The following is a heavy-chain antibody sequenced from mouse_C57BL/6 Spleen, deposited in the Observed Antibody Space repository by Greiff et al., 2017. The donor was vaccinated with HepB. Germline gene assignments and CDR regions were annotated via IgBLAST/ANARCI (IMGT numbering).Heavy chain of an antibody. CDR2: IDPSDSYT. V-gene: IGHV1-69*01. CDR3: VTGSEDYFDY. CDR1: GYTFTSYW. D-gene: IGHD4-1*01. Sequence: VQLQQPGAELVMPGASVKLSCKASGYTFTSYWMHWVKQRPGQGLEWIGEIDPSDSYTNYNQKFKGKSTLTVDKSSSTAYMQLSSLTSEDSAVYYCVTGSEDYFDYWGQGTTLTVSS. J-gene: IGHJ2*01.